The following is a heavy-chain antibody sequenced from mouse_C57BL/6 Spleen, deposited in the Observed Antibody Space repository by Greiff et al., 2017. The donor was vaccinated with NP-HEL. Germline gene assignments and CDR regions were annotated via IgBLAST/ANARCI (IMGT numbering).Heavy chain of an antibody. J-gene: IGHJ2*01. CDR3: ARYYYEVYFDY. Sequence: QVQLKESGAELVRPGTSVKMSCKASGYTFTNYWIGWAKQRPGHGLEWIGDIYPGGGYTNYNEKFKGKATLTADKSSSTAYMQFSSLTSEDSAIYYCARYYYEVYFDYWGRGTTLTVSS. CDR1: GYTFTNYW. D-gene: IGHD1-1*01. CDR2: IYPGGGYT. V-gene: IGHV1-63*01.